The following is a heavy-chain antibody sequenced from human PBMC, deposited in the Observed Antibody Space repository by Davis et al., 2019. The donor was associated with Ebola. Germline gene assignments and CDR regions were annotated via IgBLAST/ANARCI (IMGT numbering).Heavy chain of an antibody. CDR3: ARGDVVVTASLDY. CDR2: INHSGST. CDR1: GGSVSSGSYY. J-gene: IGHJ4*02. V-gene: IGHV4-39*07. D-gene: IGHD2-21*02. Sequence: SETLSLTCTVSGGSVSSGSYYWSWIRQPPGKGLEWIGEINHSGSTNYNPSLKSRVTISVDKSKNQFSLKLSSVTAADTAVYYCARGDVVVTASLDYWGQGTLVTVSS.